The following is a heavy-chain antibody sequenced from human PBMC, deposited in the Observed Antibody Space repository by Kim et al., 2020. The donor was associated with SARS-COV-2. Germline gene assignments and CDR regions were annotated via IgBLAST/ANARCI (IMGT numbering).Heavy chain of an antibody. CDR2: IYYNGVT. CDR1: GGSINGYY. V-gene: IGHV4-59*13. Sequence: SETLSLTCSVSGGSINGYYWSWIRQPPGKELDGIGYIYYNGVTNYNPSLKSRVTMSVDTSKNQLSLMLSSVTAADTAVYYCARLHAYGHEEFDPWGQGILVTVSS. D-gene: IGHD3-10*01. CDR3: ARLHAYGHEEFDP. J-gene: IGHJ5*01.